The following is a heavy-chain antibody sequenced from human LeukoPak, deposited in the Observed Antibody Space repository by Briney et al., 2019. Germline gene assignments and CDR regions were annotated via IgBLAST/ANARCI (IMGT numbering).Heavy chain of an antibody. CDR1: GFTVSSNY. CDR3: AGDGWGGYYSGSQF. D-gene: IGHD3-10*01. Sequence: GGSLRLSCAASGFTVSSNYMSWVRQAPGKGLEWVSVIYSGGSTYYVDSVKGRFTLSRDNFKNTLSLQMNGLRAEDTPVYYCAGDGWGGYYSGSQFWGQGTLVTVSS. J-gene: IGHJ4*02. V-gene: IGHV3-53*01. CDR2: IYSGGST.